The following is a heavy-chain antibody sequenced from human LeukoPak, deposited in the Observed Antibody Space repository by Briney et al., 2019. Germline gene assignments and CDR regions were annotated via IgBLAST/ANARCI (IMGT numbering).Heavy chain of an antibody. J-gene: IGHJ3*02. CDR3: ASAVGAFPGVDAFDI. D-gene: IGHD1-26*01. CDR1: GGTFSSYA. CDR2: IIPIFGIA. V-gene: IGHV1-69*05. Sequence: GSSVKVSCKASGGTFSSYAISWVRQAPGQGLEWMGGIIPIFGIANYAQKFQGRVTITTDESTSTAYMELSSLRSEDTAVYYCASAVGAFPGVDAFDIWGQGTMVTVSS.